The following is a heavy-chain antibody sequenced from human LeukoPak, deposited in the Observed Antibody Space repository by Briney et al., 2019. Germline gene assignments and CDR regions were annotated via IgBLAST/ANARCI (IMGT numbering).Heavy chain of an antibody. Sequence: ASVKVSCKSSGYTFTSYGISWVRQAPGQGLEWMGWISAYNGNTNYAQKLQGRVTMTTDTSTSTAYMELRSLRSDDTAVYYCARAPYCGGDCYSDYWGQGTMVTVSS. V-gene: IGHV1-18*01. D-gene: IGHD2-21*02. CDR1: GYTFTSYG. CDR3: ARAPYCGGDCYSDY. J-gene: IGHJ4*02. CDR2: ISAYNGNT.